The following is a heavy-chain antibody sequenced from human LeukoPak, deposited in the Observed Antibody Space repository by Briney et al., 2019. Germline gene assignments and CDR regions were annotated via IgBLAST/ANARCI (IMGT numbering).Heavy chain of an antibody. CDR3: ARYSGTHSRNFDC. V-gene: IGHV4-59*08. D-gene: IGHD1-26*01. CDR1: GGSISGFH. CDR2: IYYSGST. J-gene: IGHJ4*02. Sequence: SETLSLTCTVSGGSISGFHWSWVRQPPGKGLEWIGYIYYSGSTTSNPSLKSRVTISVDTSKSQFSLRLSSVTAADTAVYYCARYSGTHSRNFDCWGQGTLATVSS.